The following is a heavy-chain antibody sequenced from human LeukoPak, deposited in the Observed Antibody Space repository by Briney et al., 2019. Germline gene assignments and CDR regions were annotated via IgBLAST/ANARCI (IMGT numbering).Heavy chain of an antibody. CDR1: GFTFDDYA. CDR3: AKVGYSYGY. V-gene: IGHV3-9*01. D-gene: IGHD5-18*01. CDR2: ISWNSGSI. Sequence: PGGSLRLSCAASGFTFDDYAMHWVRQAPGKGLEWVSGISWNSGSIGYADSVKGRFTISRDNAKNSLYLQMNSLRAEDTALYYCAKVGYSYGYWGQGTLVTVSS. J-gene: IGHJ4*02.